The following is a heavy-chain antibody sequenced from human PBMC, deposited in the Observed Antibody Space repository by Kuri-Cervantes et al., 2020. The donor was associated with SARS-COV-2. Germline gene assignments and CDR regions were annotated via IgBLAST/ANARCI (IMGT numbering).Heavy chain of an antibody. CDR2: INHSGST. Sequence: GSLRLSCAVYGGSFSDYYWTWIRQPPGKGLEWIGEINHSGSTNYNPSLKSRVTISVDTSKNQFSLKLSSVTAADTAVYYCARSFSVTTCDYWGQGTLVTVSS. V-gene: IGHV4-34*01. CDR3: ARSFSVTTCDY. D-gene: IGHD4-11*01. CDR1: GGSFSDYY. J-gene: IGHJ4*02.